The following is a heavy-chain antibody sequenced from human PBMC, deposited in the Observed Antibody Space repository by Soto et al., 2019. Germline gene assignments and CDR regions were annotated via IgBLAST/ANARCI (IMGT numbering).Heavy chain of an antibody. CDR1: GGTFSSYA. D-gene: IGHD3-10*01. Sequence: ASVKVSCKASGGTFSSYAISWVLQAPGQGLEWMGGIIPIFGTANYAQKFQGRVTITADESTSTAYMELSSLRSEDTAVYYCARYGQYYFDYWGQGTLVTVSS. CDR2: IIPIFGTA. CDR3: ARYGQYYFDY. V-gene: IGHV1-69*13. J-gene: IGHJ4*02.